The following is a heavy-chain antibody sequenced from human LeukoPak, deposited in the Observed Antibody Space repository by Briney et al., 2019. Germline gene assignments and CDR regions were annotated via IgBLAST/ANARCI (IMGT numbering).Heavy chain of an antibody. CDR1: GLSFSFYA. Sequence: PGGSLRLSCAASGLSFSFYAMSWVRQAPGKGLEWVSSISGGGAGTYYAGSVRGRFTISRDNSKNTLYLQINSLRAEDTALYYCAKDFVRYNIQFDYWGQGALVTVSS. V-gene: IGHV3-23*01. CDR2: ISGGGAGT. CDR3: AKDFVRYNIQFDY. J-gene: IGHJ4*02. D-gene: IGHD1-1*01.